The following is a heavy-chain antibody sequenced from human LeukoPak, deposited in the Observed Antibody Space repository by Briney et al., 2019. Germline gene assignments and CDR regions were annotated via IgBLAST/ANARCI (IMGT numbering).Heavy chain of an antibody. D-gene: IGHD4-17*01. CDR3: ARENGVRGTTVNY. V-gene: IGHV3-21*01. CDR2: ISSSSSYI. J-gene: IGHJ4*02. Sequence: GGSLRLSCAASGFTFSSYSMNWVRQAPGKGLEWVSSISSSSSYIYYADSVKGRFTSSRDNAKNSLYLQMNSLRAEDTAVYYYARENGVRGTTVNYWGQGTLVTVS. CDR1: GFTFSSYS.